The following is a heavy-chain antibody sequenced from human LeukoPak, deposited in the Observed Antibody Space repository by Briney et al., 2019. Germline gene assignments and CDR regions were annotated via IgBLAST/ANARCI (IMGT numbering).Heavy chain of an antibody. CDR3: ARAGIKAAAACDY. CDR1: VYTLSTYV. J-gene: IGHJ4*02. V-gene: IGHV7-4-1*02. CDR2: IDTNTGNP. D-gene: IGHD6-13*01. Sequence: GSVKVSSKASVYTLSTYVMNWVRQAPGQGLEWVGWIDTNTGNPTYAQGFTGRFVFSLDTSVSTAYLQISSLKAEDTAVYYCARAGIKAAAACDYWGQGTLVTVSS.